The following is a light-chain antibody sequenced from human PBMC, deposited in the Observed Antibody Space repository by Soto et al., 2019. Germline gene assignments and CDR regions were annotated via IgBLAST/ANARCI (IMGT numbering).Light chain of an antibody. CDR1: QSVSNDF. J-gene: IGKJ1*01. V-gene: IGKV3-20*01. Sequence: EIVLTQSPGILSSSPGERATLSCRASQSVSNDFLAWYQQKPGQAPRLLIYGASTRATDVPDRFSGSGSGADFTLTISRLEPEDSAVYYCQQYGSSPPRTFGQGTKVE. CDR2: GAS. CDR3: QQYGSSPPRT.